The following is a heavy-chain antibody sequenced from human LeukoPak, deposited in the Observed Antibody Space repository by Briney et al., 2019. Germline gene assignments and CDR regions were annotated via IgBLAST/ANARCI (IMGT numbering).Heavy chain of an antibody. CDR3: ASSITIFGVVTQGFDP. V-gene: IGHV1-69*13. CDR1: GGTFGSYA. Sequence: SVKVSCKASGGTFGSYAISWVRQAPGQGLEWMGGIIPIFGTANYAQKFQGRVTITADESTSTAYMELSSLRSEDTAVYYCASSITIFGVVTQGFDPWGQGTLVTVSS. J-gene: IGHJ5*02. CDR2: IIPIFGTA. D-gene: IGHD3-3*01.